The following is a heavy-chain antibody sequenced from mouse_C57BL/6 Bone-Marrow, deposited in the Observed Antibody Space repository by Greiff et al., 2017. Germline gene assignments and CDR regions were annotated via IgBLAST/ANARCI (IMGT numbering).Heavy chain of an antibody. CDR3: ARSYHWYFDV. J-gene: IGHJ1*03. CDR1: GYTFTSYG. CDR2: IYPRSGNT. Sequence: QVQLQQSGAELARPGASVKLSCKASGYTFTSYGISWVKQRTGQGLEWIGEIYPRSGNTYYNEKFKGKATLTADKSSSTAYMELRSLPSEDSAVYFCARSYHWYFDVWGKGTTVTVSS. V-gene: IGHV1-81*01. D-gene: IGHD2-10*01.